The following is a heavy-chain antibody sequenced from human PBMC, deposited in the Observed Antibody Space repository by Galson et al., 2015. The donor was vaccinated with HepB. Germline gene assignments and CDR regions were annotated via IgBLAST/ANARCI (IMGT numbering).Heavy chain of an antibody. CDR2: TYYRSKWYN. Sequence: CAISGDSVSSNSAAWNWIGQSPSRGLEWLGRTYYRSKWYNDYAVSVKSRITINPDTSKNQFSLQLNSVTPEDTAVYYCAREGSYSTGTLGPAYYFDYWGQGTLVTVSS. CDR1: GDSVSSNSAA. V-gene: IGHV6-1*01. CDR3: AREGSYSTGTLGPAYYFDY. J-gene: IGHJ4*02. D-gene: IGHD3-10*01.